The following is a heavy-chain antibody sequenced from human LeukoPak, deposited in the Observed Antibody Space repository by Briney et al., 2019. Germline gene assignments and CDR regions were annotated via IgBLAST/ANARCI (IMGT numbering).Heavy chain of an antibody. CDR3: ARRLCTSGVCYYYFDY. CDR2: IYPGDSDT. CDR1: GYSFSNYW. Sequence: GESLKISCKGSGYSFSNYWIGWVRQMPGKGLAWMGIIYPGDSDTRYSPSFQGLVTISADKSISTAYLQWSSLKASDTAIYYCARRLCTSGVCYYYFDYWGQGTLVTVSS. J-gene: IGHJ4*02. V-gene: IGHV5-51*01. D-gene: IGHD2-8*01.